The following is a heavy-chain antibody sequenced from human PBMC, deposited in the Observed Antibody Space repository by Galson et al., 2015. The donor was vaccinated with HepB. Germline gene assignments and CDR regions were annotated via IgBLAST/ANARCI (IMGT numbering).Heavy chain of an antibody. V-gene: IGHV3-11*01. Sequence: SLRLSCAVSGFTFSDSYMNWIRLAPGKGLEWVSYISSTAYSIYYADSVKGRFTISRDNAKNSLYLQMNSLGADDTAVYYCAREAVSCSSTGCYVEYWGQGTLVTVSS. J-gene: IGHJ4*02. D-gene: IGHD2-2*01. CDR1: GFTFSDSY. CDR3: AREAVSCSSTGCYVEY. CDR2: ISSTAYSI.